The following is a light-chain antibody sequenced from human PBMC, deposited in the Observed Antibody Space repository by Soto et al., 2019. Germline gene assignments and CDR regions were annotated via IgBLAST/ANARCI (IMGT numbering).Light chain of an antibody. Sequence: QTVVTQSPSASASLGASVNLTCTLSSGHSSYAIAWHQQQPEKGPRYLMKLNSDGSHSKGDEIPDRFSGYSSEAERYLTIPSLQSEDEADYNCQTRGTGIHLNVFGTGTKVTVL. CDR3: QTRGTGIHLNV. CDR1: SGHSSYA. J-gene: IGLJ1*01. V-gene: IGLV4-69*01. CDR2: LNSDGSH.